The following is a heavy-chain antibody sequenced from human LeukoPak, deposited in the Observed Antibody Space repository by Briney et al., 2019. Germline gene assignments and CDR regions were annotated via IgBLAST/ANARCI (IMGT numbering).Heavy chain of an antibody. J-gene: IGHJ5*02. D-gene: IGHD2-21*02. V-gene: IGHV4-59*08. CDR2: IYYSGST. Sequence: SETLTLTCTVSGGSVSSYYWSWIRQPPGKGLEWIANIYYSGSTKYNPSLKSRVTISLDRSKNQFSLKLRSVTAADTAVYYCARLQVHCGGDCYTRWFDPWGQGTLVTVSS. CDR3: ARLQVHCGGDCYTRWFDP. CDR1: GGSVSSYY.